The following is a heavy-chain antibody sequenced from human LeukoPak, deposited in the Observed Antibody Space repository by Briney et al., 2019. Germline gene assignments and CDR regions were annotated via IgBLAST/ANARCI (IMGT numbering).Heavy chain of an antibody. CDR3: ARDSFNYYDSSGYYGAFDI. Sequence: SETLSLTCTVSGGSISSGSYYWSCIRQPAGKGLEWIGRIYTNGSTNYNPSLKSRVTISVDTSKDQFSLKLSSVTAADTAVYYCARDSFNYYDSSGYYGAFDIWGQGTMVTVSS. V-gene: IGHV4-61*02. CDR2: IYTNGST. CDR1: GGSISSGSYY. D-gene: IGHD3-22*01. J-gene: IGHJ3*02.